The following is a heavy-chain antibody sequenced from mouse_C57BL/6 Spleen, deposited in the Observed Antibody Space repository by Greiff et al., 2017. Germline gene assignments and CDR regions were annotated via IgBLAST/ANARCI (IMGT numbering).Heavy chain of an antibody. D-gene: IGHD2-3*01. V-gene: IGHV1-53*01. J-gene: IGHJ3*01. CDR2: INPSNGGT. Sequence: VQLQQPGTELVKPGASVKLSCKASGYTFTSYWMHWVKQRPGQGLEWLGHINPSNGGTNFNEKFKSKATLTVDKSSSTAYMLLSSLTSEDSAVYYCARSGYDGYFFAYWGQGTLVTVSA. CDR3: ARSGYDGYFFAY. CDR1: GYTFTSYW.